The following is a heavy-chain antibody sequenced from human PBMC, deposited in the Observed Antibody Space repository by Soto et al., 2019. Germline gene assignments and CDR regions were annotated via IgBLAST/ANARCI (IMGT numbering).Heavy chain of an antibody. V-gene: IGHV4-31*03. CDR2: IYYSGST. D-gene: IGHD3-10*01. CDR1: GGSISSGGYY. J-gene: IGHJ3*02. CDR3: ARGSRITNDAFDI. Sequence: QVQLQESGPGLVKPSQTLSLTCTVSGGSISSGGYYWSWIRQHPGKGLEWIGYIYYSGSTYYNPALKSRVTISVDTSKNQFSLKLSSVTAADTAVYYCARGSRITNDAFDIWGQGTMVTVSS.